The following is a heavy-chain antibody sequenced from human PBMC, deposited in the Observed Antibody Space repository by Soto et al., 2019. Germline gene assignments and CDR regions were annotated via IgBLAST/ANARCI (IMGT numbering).Heavy chain of an antibody. D-gene: IGHD1-1*01. CDR3: ATGYRLTVGALGY. Sequence: WGSLRLSCAASGVSFSSSTFHWVCKTQGKGLERVAVVSHDGGDKYYSDSVKGRFTISRDNSNNTQYLQMNSLRREDTSVYYCATGYRLTVGALGYWGQGILVTVSS. CDR2: VSHDGGDK. V-gene: IGHV3-30*04. J-gene: IGHJ4*02. CDR1: GVSFSSST.